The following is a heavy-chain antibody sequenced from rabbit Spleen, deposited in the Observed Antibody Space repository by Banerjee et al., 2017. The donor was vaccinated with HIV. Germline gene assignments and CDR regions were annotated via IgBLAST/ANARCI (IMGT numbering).Heavy chain of an antibody. J-gene: IGHJ6*01. D-gene: IGHD8-1*01. CDR3: ARDTGTSFSSYGMDL. CDR1: GFFFSRTYW. CDR2: IAGSGSGFT. V-gene: IGHV1S40*01. Sequence: QSLEESGGDLVKPGASLTLTCTASGFFFSRTYWICWVRQAPGKGLEWISCIAGSGSGFTYSATWAKGRFTCSKTSSTTVTLQMTSLTVADTATYFCARDTGTSFSSYGMDLWGPGTLVTVS.